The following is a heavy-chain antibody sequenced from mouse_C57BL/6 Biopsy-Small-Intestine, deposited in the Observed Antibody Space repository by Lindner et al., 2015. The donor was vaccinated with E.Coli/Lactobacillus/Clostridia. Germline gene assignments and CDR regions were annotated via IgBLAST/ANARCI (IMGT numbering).Heavy chain of an antibody. V-gene: IGHV10-1*01. D-gene: IGHD1-1*01. CDR2: IRSKSNNYAT. Sequence: VQLQESGGGLVQPKGSLKLSCAVSGFSFNTYAMNWVRQAPGKGLEWVARIRSKSNNYATYYADSVKDRFTISRDDSENMVYLQMNNLKTEDTAMYYCVRQPYYGSSDHAMDYWGQGTSVTVSS. CDR3: VRQPYYGSSDHAMDY. J-gene: IGHJ4*01. CDR1: GFSFNTYA.